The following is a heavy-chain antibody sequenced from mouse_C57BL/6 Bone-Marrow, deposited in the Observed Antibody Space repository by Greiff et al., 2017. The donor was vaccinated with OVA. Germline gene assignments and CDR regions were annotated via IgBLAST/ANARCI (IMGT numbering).Heavy chain of an antibody. D-gene: IGHD1-1*01. J-gene: IGHJ2*01. CDR1: GYTFTSYG. CDR2: IYPRSGNT. V-gene: IGHV1-81*01. Sequence: QVQLQQSGAELARPGASVKLSCKASGYTFTSYGISWVKQRTGQGLEWIGEIYPRSGNTYYNEKFKGKATLTADKSSSTAYMELRSLTSEDAAVYFCARERVLRSKDYWGQGTTLTVSS. CDR3: ARERVLRSKDY.